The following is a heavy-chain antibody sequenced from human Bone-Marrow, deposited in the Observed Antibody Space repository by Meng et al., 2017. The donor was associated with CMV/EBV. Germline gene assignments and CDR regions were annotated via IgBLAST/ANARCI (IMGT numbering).Heavy chain of an antibody. V-gene: IGHV5-51*01. CDR3: AIGGQRNRGVVAGQVPMGHSFDY. CDR1: GFTFSNYW. Sequence: GGSLRLSCKGSGFTFSNYWIGWVRQMPGKGLEWMGMIYPGDSGPKYRPSFQGQFTITADKSITTAYLQWSGLKASDTGMYYYAIGGQRNRGVVAGQVPMGHSFDYWGQGTLVTVSS. CDR2: IYPGDSGP. J-gene: IGHJ4*02. D-gene: IGHD6-19*01.